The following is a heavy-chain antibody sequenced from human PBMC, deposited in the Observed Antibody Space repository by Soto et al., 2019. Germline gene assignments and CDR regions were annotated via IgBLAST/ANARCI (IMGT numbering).Heavy chain of an antibody. J-gene: IGHJ4*02. CDR3: ARDRSNSEY. D-gene: IGHD1-1*01. CDR2: ISVYNGKT. Sequence: QVQLVQSGAEVKKPGASVKVSCKASGYTFTNYGISWVRQAPGQGLEWMGWISVYNGKTNYAQNVQGRVTMTTDTATTTAYMELGSLRSDDTAVYFCARDRSNSEYWGQGTLVTVSS. CDR1: GYTFTNYG. V-gene: IGHV1-18*01.